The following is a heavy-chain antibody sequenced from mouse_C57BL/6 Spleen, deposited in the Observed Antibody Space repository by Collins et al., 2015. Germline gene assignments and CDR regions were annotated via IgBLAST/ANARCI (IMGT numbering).Heavy chain of an antibody. D-gene: IGHD1-3*01. V-gene: IGHV8-12*01. CDR3: ARREKSRAMDY. Sequence: QVTLKESGPGILQPSQTLSLTCSFSGFSLSTSGMGVSWIRQPSGKGLEWLAHIYWDDDKRYNPSLKSRLTISKDTSSNQVFLKITSVDTADTATYYCARREKSRAMDYWGQGTSVTVSS. CDR1: GFSLSTSGMG. J-gene: IGHJ4*01. CDR2: IYWDDDK.